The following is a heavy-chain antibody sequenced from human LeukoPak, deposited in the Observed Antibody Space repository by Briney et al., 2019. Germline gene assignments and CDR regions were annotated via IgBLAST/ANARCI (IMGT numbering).Heavy chain of an antibody. D-gene: IGHD1-7*01. CDR1: GFTFSSYP. J-gene: IGHJ4*02. V-gene: IGHV3-23*01. CDR2: ISGSGGST. CDR3: ARPGLGTMYYFDY. Sequence: GGSLRLSCAASGFTFSSYPMSWVRQAPGKGLEWVSAISGSGGSTYYADSVKGRFTISRDNSRNTLYLQMNSLRAEDTAVYYCARPGLGTMYYFDYWGQGTLVTVSS.